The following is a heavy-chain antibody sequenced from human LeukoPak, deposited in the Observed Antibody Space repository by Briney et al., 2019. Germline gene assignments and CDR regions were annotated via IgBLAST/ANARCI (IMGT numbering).Heavy chain of an antibody. CDR2: IVVGSGET. CDR3: AADRGGCRSICLFDY. CDR1: GFTFSDSV. V-gene: IGHV1-58*01. J-gene: IGHJ4*02. D-gene: IGHD2-2*01. Sequence: GASVKVSCKASGFTFSDSVVQWVRQARGQRLEWIGWIVVGSGETSFAQKFQERVTITRDMSTSTADMGLSGLRSEDTAVYYCAADRGGCRSICLFDYWGQGTLVTVSS.